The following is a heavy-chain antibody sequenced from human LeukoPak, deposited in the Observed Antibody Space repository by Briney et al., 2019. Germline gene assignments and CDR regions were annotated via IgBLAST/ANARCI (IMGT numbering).Heavy chain of an antibody. J-gene: IGHJ5*02. CDR1: GDSISSYY. CDR3: TYTTSANWFDP. V-gene: IGHV4-59*12. CDR2: IYHSGST. D-gene: IGHD2/OR15-2a*01. Sequence: PSETLSLTCTVSGDSISSYYWSWIRQPPGKGLEWIGEIYHSGSTNYNPSLKSRVTISVDKSKNQFSLKLSSVTAADTAVYYCTYTTSANWFDPWGQGTLVTVSS.